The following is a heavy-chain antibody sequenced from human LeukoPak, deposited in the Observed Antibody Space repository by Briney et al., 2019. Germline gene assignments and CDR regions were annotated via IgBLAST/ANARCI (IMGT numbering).Heavy chain of an antibody. V-gene: IGHV1-18*01. D-gene: IGHD3-10*01. CDR3: ARARHGSGSYYNPPYWFDP. CDR2: ISAYNGNT. CDR1: GGTFISYA. Sequence: GASVKVSCKASGGTFISYAISWVRQAPGQGLEWMGGISAYNGNTNYAQKLQGRVNMTTDTSTSTAYMELRSLRSDGTAVYYCARARHGSGSYYNPPYWFDPWGQGTLVTVSS. J-gene: IGHJ5*02.